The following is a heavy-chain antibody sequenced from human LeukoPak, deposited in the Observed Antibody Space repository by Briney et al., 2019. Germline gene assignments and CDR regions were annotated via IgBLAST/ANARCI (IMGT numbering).Heavy chain of an antibody. V-gene: IGHV4-30-4*01. CDR2: LYYSGST. D-gene: IGHD2-2*01. J-gene: IGHJ6*02. Sequence: SETLSLTCTVSGGSLSSGDYYWSWIRQPPGRGLEWIGYLYYSGSTYYNPSLKSRVTISVDTAKNQFSLKLSSVTAADTAVYYCARGLEDIVVVTAGYCMDVWGQGTTVTVSS. CDR1: GGSLSSGDYY. CDR3: ARGLEDIVVVTAGYCMDV.